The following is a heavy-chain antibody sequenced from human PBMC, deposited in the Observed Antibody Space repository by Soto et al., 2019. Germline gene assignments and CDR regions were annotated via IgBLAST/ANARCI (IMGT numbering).Heavy chain of an antibody. J-gene: IGHJ6*02. Sequence: QVQLQESGPGLVKPSQTLSLTCTVSGGSISSGGYYWSWIRQHPGKGLEWIGYIYYSGSTYYNPSIKSRVTISVDTSKNQFSLKLSSVTAADTAVYYCAMPSGRHYYYGMDVWGQGTTVTVSS. CDR1: GGSISSGGYY. CDR3: AMPSGRHYYYGMDV. D-gene: IGHD1-26*01. V-gene: IGHV4-31*03. CDR2: IYYSGST.